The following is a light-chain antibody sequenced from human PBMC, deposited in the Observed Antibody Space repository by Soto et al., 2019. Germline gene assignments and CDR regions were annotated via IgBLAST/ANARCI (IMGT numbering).Light chain of an antibody. J-gene: IGKJ1*01. CDR3: QQYNTWHPKMA. CDR2: GAS. CDR1: QSVSSD. V-gene: IGKV3-15*01. Sequence: VVTQSPATLSVFPGETATLSCRASQSVSSDLARYQQRPGKAPRHLIYGASTRATGIPARFRGCGSGTEFRRTISSLQSEDFATYYWQQYNTWHPKMAFGRGTKVEIK.